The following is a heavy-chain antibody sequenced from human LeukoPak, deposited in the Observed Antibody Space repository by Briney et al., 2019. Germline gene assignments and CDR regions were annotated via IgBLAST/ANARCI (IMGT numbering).Heavy chain of an antibody. V-gene: IGHV4-39*01. CDR3: ARXXXVVVVAATRRWFDP. CDR1: GGSISSSSYY. D-gene: IGHD2-15*01. J-gene: IGHJ5*02. Sequence: PSETLSLTCTVSGGSISSSSYYWGWVRQPPGRGLEWIVSIYYSGSTYYNPSLKSRVTISVYTSKNQFSLKLSSVTAADRAVYYXARXXXVVVVAATRRWFDPWGQGTLVTVSS. CDR2: IYYSGST.